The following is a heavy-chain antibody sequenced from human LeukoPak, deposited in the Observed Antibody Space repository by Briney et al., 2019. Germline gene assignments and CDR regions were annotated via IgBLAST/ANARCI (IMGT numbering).Heavy chain of an antibody. CDR3: AGLSGGFYDTNDYA. Sequence: PGGSLRLSCAASGFTFDDDSMHWVRQAPGKGLEWVSLISWDGSNTYYADSVKGRFTISRDNAKNSLYLQMNILRVEDTAVYYCAGLSGGFYDTNDYAWGQGTLVTVSS. V-gene: IGHV3-43*01. CDR1: GFTFDDDS. CDR2: ISWDGSNT. J-gene: IGHJ5*02. D-gene: IGHD3-22*01.